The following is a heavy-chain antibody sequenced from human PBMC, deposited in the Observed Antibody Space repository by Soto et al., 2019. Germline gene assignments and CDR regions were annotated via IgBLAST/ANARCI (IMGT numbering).Heavy chain of an antibody. D-gene: IGHD2-8*01. V-gene: IGHV4-39*01. J-gene: IGHJ4*02. Sequence: PLETLSLTCTVSGGSISSRGSMSGRSFYWGWMRQPPGKGLEWIASISYSDGSFYNSSLKSRLTISVDTSKNQFSLSLRSVTAADTAVYYCASHRTFWPFDYWGQGTVVTVSS. CDR1: GGSISSRGSMSGRSFY. CDR2: ISYSDGS. CDR3: ASHRTFWPFDY.